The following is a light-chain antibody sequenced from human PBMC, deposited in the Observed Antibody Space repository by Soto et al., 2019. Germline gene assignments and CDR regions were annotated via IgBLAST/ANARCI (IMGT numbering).Light chain of an antibody. CDR3: QQYYTTPLT. CDR1: QSLLYSSNNKNY. CDR2: WAS. V-gene: IGKV4-1*01. J-gene: IGKJ5*01. Sequence: DIVMTQSPDSLAVSLGERATINCKSSQSLLYSSNNKNYLAWYQQKPGQPPKLLICWASTRESGVPDRFSGSGSGTDFTLTISSLPAEDVAVYYCQQYYTTPLTFGQGTRLEIK.